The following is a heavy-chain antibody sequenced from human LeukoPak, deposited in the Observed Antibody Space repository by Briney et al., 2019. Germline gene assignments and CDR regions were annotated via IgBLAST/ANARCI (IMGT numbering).Heavy chain of an antibody. CDR3: ARVGSSGYDLYFDY. CDR2: INPNSGGT. V-gene: IGHV1-2*02. J-gene: IGHJ4*02. Sequence: ASVTVSCKASGYTFTGYYMHWVRQAPAQELEWMGWINPNSGGTNYAQKFQGRVTMTRDTSISTAYMELSRLRSDDTAVYYCARVGSSGYDLYFDYWGQGTLVTVSS. CDR1: GYTFTGYY. D-gene: IGHD5-12*01.